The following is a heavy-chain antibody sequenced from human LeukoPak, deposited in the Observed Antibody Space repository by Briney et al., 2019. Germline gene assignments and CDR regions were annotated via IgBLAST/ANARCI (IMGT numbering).Heavy chain of an antibody. J-gene: IGHJ6*03. Sequence: SETLSLTCAVYGGSFSGYYWSWIRQPPGKGLEWIGEINHSGSTNYNPSLKSRVTISVDTSKNQFPLKLSSVTAADTAVYYCAREVGQLWLLSYYYMDVWGKGTTVTISS. CDR1: GGSFSGYY. D-gene: IGHD5-18*01. CDR3: AREVGQLWLLSYYYMDV. CDR2: INHSGST. V-gene: IGHV4-34*01.